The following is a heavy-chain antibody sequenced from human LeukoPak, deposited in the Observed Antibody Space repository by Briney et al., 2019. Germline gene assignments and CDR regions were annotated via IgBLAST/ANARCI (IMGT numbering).Heavy chain of an antibody. V-gene: IGHV4-39*07. CDR1: GGSIRSSTYY. J-gene: IGHJ4*02. D-gene: IGHD1-26*01. CDR3: ATRKWELLQFDY. CDR2: FYYSGST. Sequence: SETLSLTCTVSGGSIRSSTYYWGWVRQPPGKGLEWIGSFYYSGSTYYNPSLKSRVTISVDTSKNQFSLKLSSVTAADTAVYYCATRKWELLQFDYWGQGTLVTVSS.